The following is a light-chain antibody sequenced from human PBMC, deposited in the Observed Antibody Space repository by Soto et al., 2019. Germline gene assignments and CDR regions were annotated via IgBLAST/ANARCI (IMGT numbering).Light chain of an antibody. CDR1: SSDVGGYNY. Sequence: QSALTQPASVSGSPGQTITISCTGTSSDVGGYNYVSWYQQHPGKAPKLIIYEVGNRPSGVSNRFSGSKSGNTASLTISGLAAEEAADYYCSSYTSSSTFVFGGGTKLTVL. V-gene: IGLV2-14*01. CDR2: EVG. J-gene: IGLJ2*01. CDR3: SSYTSSSTFV.